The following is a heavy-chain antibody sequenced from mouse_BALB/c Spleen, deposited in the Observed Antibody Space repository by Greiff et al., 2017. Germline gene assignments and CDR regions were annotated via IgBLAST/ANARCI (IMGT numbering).Heavy chain of an antibody. CDR3: ARGGNYDY. Sequence: EVKLMESGGGLVKPGGSLKLSCAASGFTFSSYTMSWVRQTPEKRLEWVATISSGGSYTYYPDSVKGRFTISRDNPKNTLFLQMTSLRSEDTAMYYCARGGNYDYWGQGTTLTVSS. J-gene: IGHJ2*01. V-gene: IGHV5-6-4*01. D-gene: IGHD2-1*01. CDR1: GFTFSSYT. CDR2: ISSGGSYT.